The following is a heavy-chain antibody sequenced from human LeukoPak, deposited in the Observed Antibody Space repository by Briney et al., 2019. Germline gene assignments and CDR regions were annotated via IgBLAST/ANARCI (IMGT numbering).Heavy chain of an antibody. CDR3: VVVNWNPLSVGY. Sequence: KPSETLSLTCTVSGGSISSSSYYWGWIRQPPGKGLEWIGSIYYSGSTYYNPSLKSRVTISVDTSKNQFSLKLSSVTAADTAVYYCVVVNWNPLSVGYWGQGTLVTVSS. J-gene: IGHJ4*02. CDR2: IYYSGST. V-gene: IGHV4-39*01. CDR1: GGSISSSSYY. D-gene: IGHD1-1*01.